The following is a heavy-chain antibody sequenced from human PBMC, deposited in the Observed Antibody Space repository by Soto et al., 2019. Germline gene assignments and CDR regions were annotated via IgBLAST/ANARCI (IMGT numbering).Heavy chain of an antibody. V-gene: IGHV3-30-3*01. CDR2: ISYDGSNK. CDR1: GFTFSSYA. Sequence: GGSPRLSCAASGFTFSSYAMHWVRQAPGKGLEWVAVISYDGSNKYYADSVKGRFTISRDNSKNTLYLQMNSLRAEDTAVYYCARALKPKIVVVVAATPGPDYWGQGTLVTVSS. CDR3: ARALKPKIVVVVAATPGPDY. J-gene: IGHJ4*02. D-gene: IGHD2-15*01.